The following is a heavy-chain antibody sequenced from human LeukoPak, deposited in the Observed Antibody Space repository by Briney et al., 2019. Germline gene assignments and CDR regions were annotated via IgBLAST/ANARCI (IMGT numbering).Heavy chain of an antibody. D-gene: IGHD6-13*01. V-gene: IGHV3-9*01. CDR3: AKGPSSSWDRSSAYYFDY. CDR1: GFTFDDYA. Sequence: PGGSLRLSCAASGFTFDDYAMHWVRQAPGKGLEWVSGISWNSGSIGYADSVKGRFTISRDNAKNSLYLQMNSLRAEDTALYYCAKGPSSSWDRSSAYYFDYWGQGTLVTVSS. J-gene: IGHJ4*02. CDR2: ISWNSGSI.